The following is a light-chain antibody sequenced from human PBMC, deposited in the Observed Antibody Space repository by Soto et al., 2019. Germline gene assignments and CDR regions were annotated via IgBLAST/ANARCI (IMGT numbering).Light chain of an antibody. CDR1: QSVSTY. Sequence: EIGLTQSPATLSLSPGDRASLSCRASQSVSTYLAWYQQKPGQAPRLLIYDSSNRAAGIPARFSGSGSGTDFLLAICSLESEDFSVYYCQQRVFRVTFGGGTKVEIK. V-gene: IGKV3-11*01. J-gene: IGKJ4*01. CDR2: DSS. CDR3: QQRVFRVT.